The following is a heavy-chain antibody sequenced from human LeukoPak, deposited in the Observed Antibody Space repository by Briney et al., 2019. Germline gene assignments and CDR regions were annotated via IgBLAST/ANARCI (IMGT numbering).Heavy chain of an antibody. CDR3: AKAVGYNTYWYFDL. D-gene: IGHD5-24*01. CDR2: LSGSGGTT. Sequence: GGSLRLSCAASGFTFSNYATNWVRQAPGKGLEWVSALSGSGGTTNYANSVKGRFTISRSNSKNTLYLQMNNLSVDDTAVYYCAKAVGYNTYWYFDLWGRGTLVTVSS. CDR1: GFTFSNYA. J-gene: IGHJ2*01. V-gene: IGHV3-23*01.